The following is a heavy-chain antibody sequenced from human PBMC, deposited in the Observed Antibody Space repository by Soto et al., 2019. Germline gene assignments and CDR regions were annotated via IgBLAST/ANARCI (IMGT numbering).Heavy chain of an antibody. CDR3: ARDWYMDY. J-gene: IGHJ4*02. CDR2: IKQDGSEK. D-gene: IGHD1-20*01. Sequence: EVQLVESGGGLVQPGESLRLSCAASGFTFSNHWINWIRQTPGRGLEWLAVIKQDGSEKYYVDSVKGRFTVSRDNAMYSAYLQMNSLRVDDTAVYYCARDWYMDYWGQGTLVTVSS. V-gene: IGHV3-7*04. CDR1: GFTFSNHW.